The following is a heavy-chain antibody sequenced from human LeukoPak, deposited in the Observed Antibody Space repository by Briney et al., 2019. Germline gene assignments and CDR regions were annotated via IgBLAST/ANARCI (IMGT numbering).Heavy chain of an antibody. J-gene: IGHJ4*02. Sequence: GGSLRLSCAASGFTFSSYAMSWVRQAPGKGLKWVAHINKDGSERSYVVSVKGRFTISRDNAKNSLYLQMNSLRVEDTAVYYCARPMGYCSSTGGSCFPADYWGQGTLVTVSS. CDR1: GFTFSSYA. CDR3: ARPMGYCSSTGGSCFPADY. V-gene: IGHV3-7*01. D-gene: IGHD2-2*01. CDR2: INKDGSER.